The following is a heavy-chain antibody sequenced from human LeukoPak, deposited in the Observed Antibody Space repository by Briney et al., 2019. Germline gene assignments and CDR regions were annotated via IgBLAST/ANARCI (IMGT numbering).Heavy chain of an antibody. CDR2: INPNSGVT. D-gene: IGHD2-2*02. V-gene: IGHV1-2*04. CDR3: ARGGCNSTSCYKKRDAFDI. Sequence: ASVKPSCKASRYTVTGYYMHSVRHAPGHRLEWMGWINPNSGVTNSAPKFQGWVTMTRDTSISTAYMELSRLRSDDTAVYYCARGGCNSTSCYKKRDAFDIWGQGTMVTVSS. CDR1: RYTVTGYY. J-gene: IGHJ3*02.